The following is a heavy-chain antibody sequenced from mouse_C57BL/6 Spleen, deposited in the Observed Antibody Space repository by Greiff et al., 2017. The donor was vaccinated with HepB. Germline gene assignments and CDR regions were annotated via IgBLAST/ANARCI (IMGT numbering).Heavy chain of an antibody. D-gene: IGHD1-1*01. CDR3: SRIKQIVATYLNY. Sequence: QVQLQQSGAELVKAGASVKMSCKASGYTFTSYWMHWVKQRLGQGLEWFAETNPTNGRTYYNEKFNSKATLTVDKSSSTAYMQLSGPTFEDSAVYCFSRIKQIVATYLNYWGQRTALTDSS. J-gene: IGHJ2*01. CDR1: GYTFTSYW. V-gene: IGHV1S81*02. CDR2: TNPTNGRT.